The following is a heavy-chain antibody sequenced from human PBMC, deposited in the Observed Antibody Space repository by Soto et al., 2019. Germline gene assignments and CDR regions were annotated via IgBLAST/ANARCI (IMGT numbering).Heavy chain of an antibody. J-gene: IGHJ3*02. V-gene: IGHV1-69*13. Sequence: SVKVSGKASGGTFSSYAISWVRQAPGQGLEWMGGIIPIFGTANYAQKFQGRVTITADESTSTAYMELSSLRSEDTAVYYCARAKGSALLWSAFDIWGQGTMVTVSS. D-gene: IGHD3-10*01. CDR2: IIPIFGTA. CDR1: GGTFSSYA. CDR3: ARAKGSALLWSAFDI.